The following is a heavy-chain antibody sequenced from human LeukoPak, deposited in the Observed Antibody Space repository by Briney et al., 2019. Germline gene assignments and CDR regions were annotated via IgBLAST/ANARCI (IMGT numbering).Heavy chain of an antibody. CDR1: GGSISSSSYY. V-gene: IGHV4-39*07. D-gene: IGHD6-13*01. Sequence: SETLSLTCTVSGGSISSSSYYWGWIRQPPGKGLEWIGSIYYSGSTYYNPSLKSRVTISVDTSKNQFSLKLSSVTAADTAVYYCARESGEEEYSSSWYGGDYWGQGTLVTVSS. CDR3: ARESGEEEYSSSWYGGDY. CDR2: IYYSGST. J-gene: IGHJ4*02.